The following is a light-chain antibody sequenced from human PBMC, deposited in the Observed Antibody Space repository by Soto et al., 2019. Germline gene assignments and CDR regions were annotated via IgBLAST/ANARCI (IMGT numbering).Light chain of an antibody. V-gene: IGKV3-11*01. CDR1: QSVANY. Sequence: EIVLTQSPATLSLSPGEGATLSCRASQSVANYLAWYQQKPGQAPRLLIYDASKRATGIPARFSGIGSGTDFTLTISSLESEDFAIYYCQKRHNWPCTFDKGTKEEIK. CDR3: QKRHNWPCT. CDR2: DAS. J-gene: IGKJ1*01.